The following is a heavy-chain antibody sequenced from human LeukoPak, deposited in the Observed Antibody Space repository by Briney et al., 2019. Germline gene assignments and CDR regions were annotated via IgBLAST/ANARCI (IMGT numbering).Heavy chain of an antibody. CDR2: ISGSSSYI. Sequence: PGGSLRLSCAASGFTFSSYSMNWVRQAPGKGLEWVSSISGSSSYIYYADSVKGRFTISRDNAKNSLYLQMNSLRAEDTAVYYCARSKQLVPGLGYWGQGTLVTVSS. D-gene: IGHD6-6*01. V-gene: IGHV3-21*01. CDR1: GFTFSSYS. J-gene: IGHJ4*02. CDR3: ARSKQLVPGLGY.